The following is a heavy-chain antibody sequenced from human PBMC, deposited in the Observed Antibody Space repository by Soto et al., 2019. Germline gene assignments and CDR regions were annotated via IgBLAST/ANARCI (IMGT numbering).Heavy chain of an antibody. V-gene: IGHV1-18*01. Sequence: ASVKVSCKASGYIFPSYGISWVRQAPGQGLEWMGWISAYNGNTNYAQKFQGWVTMTRDTSISTAYMELSRLRSDDTAVYYCAVAGLEYSSSSRPGGMDVWGQGTTVTVSS. CDR1: GYIFPSYG. J-gene: IGHJ6*02. CDR3: AVAGLEYSSSSRPGGMDV. CDR2: ISAYNGNT. D-gene: IGHD6-6*01.